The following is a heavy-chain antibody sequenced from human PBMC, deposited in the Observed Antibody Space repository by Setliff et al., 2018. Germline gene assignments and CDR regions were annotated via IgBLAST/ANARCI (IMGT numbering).Heavy chain of an antibody. CDR2: INNYNFNT. V-gene: IGHV1-18*01. D-gene: IGHD2-8*01. CDR1: GFTFTDYG. J-gene: IGHJ4*02. Sequence: GASVKVSCKSSGFTFTDYGITWVRQVPGQGLEWMGWINNYNFNTQYAQKFQGRVTVTTDTSTNMAYLELRGLRSDDTAVYYCLRLVRYCSRTSCQRTSGDEVWGQGTLVTVSS. CDR3: LRLVRYCSRTSCQRTSGDEV.